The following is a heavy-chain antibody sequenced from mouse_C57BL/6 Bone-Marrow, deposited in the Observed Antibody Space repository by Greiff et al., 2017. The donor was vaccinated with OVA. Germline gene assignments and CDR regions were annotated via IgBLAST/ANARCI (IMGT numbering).Heavy chain of an antibody. J-gene: IGHJ3*01. D-gene: IGHD1-1*01. Sequence: EVMLVESGGDLVKPGGSLKLSCAASGFTFSSYGMSWVRQTPDKRLEWVATISSGGSYTYYPDIVKGRFTISRDNAKNTLYLQMSSLKSEDTAMYYCARHVYGSSSAWFAYWGQGTLVTVSA. CDR3: ARHVYGSSSAWFAY. CDR2: ISSGGSYT. CDR1: GFTFSSYG. V-gene: IGHV5-6*01.